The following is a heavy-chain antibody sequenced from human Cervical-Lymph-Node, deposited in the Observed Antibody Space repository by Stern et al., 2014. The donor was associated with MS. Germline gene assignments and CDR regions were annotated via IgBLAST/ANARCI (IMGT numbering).Heavy chain of an antibody. J-gene: IGHJ6*02. Sequence: VQLVESGGGLVRPGGALRLSCVASGFTFSNYNMKWVRQTPEKGLEWGAYISSSSSVIYYADSVDGRFTISRDNAKKSLFLQMDSLRAEDTALYYCARVGTEAVYFYGMDVWCQGTTVTVSS. V-gene: IGHV3-48*01. CDR3: ARVGTEAVYFYGMDV. CDR1: GFTFSNYN. D-gene: IGHD6-19*01. CDR2: ISSSSSVI.